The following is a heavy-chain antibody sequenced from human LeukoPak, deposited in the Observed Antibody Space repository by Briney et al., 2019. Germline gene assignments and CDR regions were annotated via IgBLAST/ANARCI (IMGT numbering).Heavy chain of an antibody. CDR1: GGSFSGYY. CDR2: INHSGST. J-gene: IGHJ4*02. Sequence: SETLSLTCAVYGGSFSGYYWSWIRQPPGKGLEWIGEINHSGSTNYNPSLKSRVTISVDTSKNQFSLKLSSVTAAGTAVYYCARALRGVGANPLLYWGQGTLVTVSS. V-gene: IGHV4-34*01. D-gene: IGHD1-26*01. CDR3: ARALRGVGANPLLY.